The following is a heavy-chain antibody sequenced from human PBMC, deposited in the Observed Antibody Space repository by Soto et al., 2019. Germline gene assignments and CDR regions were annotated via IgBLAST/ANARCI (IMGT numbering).Heavy chain of an antibody. CDR1: GDTFSSYS. CDR2: IIPIFAKP. J-gene: IGHJ6*01. Sequence: QVQLIQSGAELKRPGSSVKVSCKASGDTFSSYSITWLRQAPGQRLEWMGGIIPIFAKPPDAQKFQGRVAITAEDATITVYMELTSLTSEDTAVYYCARGRGIWTAFLNWGQGPALSVSS. V-gene: IGHV1-69*01. D-gene: IGHD3-3*01. CDR3: ARGRGIWTAFLN.